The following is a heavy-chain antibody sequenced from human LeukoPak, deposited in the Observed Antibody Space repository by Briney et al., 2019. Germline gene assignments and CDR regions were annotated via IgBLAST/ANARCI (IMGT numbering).Heavy chain of an antibody. CDR2: IRNDGSKK. V-gene: IGHV3-30*02. CDR3: ANSDFTNGVCTDFHY. D-gene: IGHD2-8*01. J-gene: IGHJ4*02. CDR1: GFTFSSYG. Sequence: GGSMRLSCAVAGFTFSSYGMDWVRQAEGKGMEWVAFIRNDGSKKYYADSVKGGFTISRDNEKNTMYMKMNRVRAEERAVNLCANSDFTNGVCTDFHYWGQGTLFTVSS.